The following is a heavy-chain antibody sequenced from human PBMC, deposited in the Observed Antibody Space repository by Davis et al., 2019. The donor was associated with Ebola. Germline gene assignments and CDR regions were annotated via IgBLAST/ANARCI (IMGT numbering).Heavy chain of an antibody. CDR3: AREVVVAAPDY. J-gene: IGHJ4*02. CDR1: GGSISSYY. D-gene: IGHD2-15*01. CDR2: IYYSGST. Sequence: SETLSLTCTVSGGSISSYYWSWIRQPPGKGLEWIGYIYYSGSTNYNPSLKSRVTISVDTSKNQFSLKLSSVTAADTAVYYCAREVVVAAPDYWGQGTLVTVSS. V-gene: IGHV4-59*12.